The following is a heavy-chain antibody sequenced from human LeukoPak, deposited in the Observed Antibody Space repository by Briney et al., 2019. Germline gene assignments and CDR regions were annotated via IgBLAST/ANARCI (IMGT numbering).Heavy chain of an antibody. D-gene: IGHD3-10*01. V-gene: IGHV4-4*07. CDR2: IYTSGST. Sequence: SETLSLTCTVSGGSISSYYWSWIRQPAGKGLEWIGRIYTSGSTNYNPSLQSRVTMSVDTSKNQFSLKLKSVTAADTAVYYCVRDLLWFVFDPWGQGTLVTVSS. CDR3: VRDLLWFVFDP. CDR1: GGSISSYY. J-gene: IGHJ5*02.